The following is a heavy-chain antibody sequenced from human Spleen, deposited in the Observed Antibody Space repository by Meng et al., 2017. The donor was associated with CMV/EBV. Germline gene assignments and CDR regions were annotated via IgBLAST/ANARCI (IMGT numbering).Heavy chain of an antibody. CDR2: ISGSGGRT. Sequence: SGFTFSNYGMSWVRQAPGKGLEWVSVISGSGGRTYYADAVKGRFTISRDNSKNTLYLQMNSLRAEDTAVYYCAKDFSDGYNCRIAYWGQGTLVTVSS. J-gene: IGHJ4*02. D-gene: IGHD5-24*01. CDR1: GFTFSNYG. V-gene: IGHV3-23*01. CDR3: AKDFSDGYNCRIAY.